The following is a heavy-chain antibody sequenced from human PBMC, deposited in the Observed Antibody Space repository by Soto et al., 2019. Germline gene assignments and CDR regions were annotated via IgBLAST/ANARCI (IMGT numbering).Heavy chain of an antibody. CDR3: ASRDWYSGSYYVVVY. D-gene: IGHD1-26*01. CDR2: IYYSGST. V-gene: IGHV4-39*01. J-gene: IGHJ4*02. Sequence: QLQLQESGPGLVKPSETLSLTCTVSGGSISSSSYYWGWIRQPPGKGLEWIGCIYYSGSTYYNPSLKSRDTISVDTSKYKYTMKRTSVTPADTALYYCASRDWYSGSYYVVVYWGQGTLVTVS. CDR1: GGSISSSSYY.